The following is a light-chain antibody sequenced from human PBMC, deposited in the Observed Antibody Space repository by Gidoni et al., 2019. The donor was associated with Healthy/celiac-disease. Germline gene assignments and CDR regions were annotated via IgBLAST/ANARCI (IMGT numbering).Light chain of an antibody. CDR3: QQPMT. V-gene: IGKV3-20*01. Sequence: EIVLTQSPGTLSLSPGERATLSCRASQSVSSSYLAWYQQKPGQAPRLLIYGASSRATGIPDRFSGSGSGTDFTLTISRLEPEDFAVYYCQQPMTFXXXTKVEIK. J-gene: IGKJ1*01. CDR1: QSVSSSY. CDR2: GAS.